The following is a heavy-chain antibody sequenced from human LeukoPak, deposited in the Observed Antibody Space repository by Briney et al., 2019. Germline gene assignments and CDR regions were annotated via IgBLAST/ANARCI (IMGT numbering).Heavy chain of an antibody. Sequence: VASVKVSCKASGYTFTSYAMHWVRQAPGQGLEWMGWISAYNGNTNYAQKLQGRVTMTTDTSTSTAYMELRSLRSDDTAVYHCARDGRFGELSDYWGQGTLVTVSS. CDR1: GYTFTSYA. D-gene: IGHD3-10*01. CDR2: ISAYNGNT. J-gene: IGHJ4*02. CDR3: ARDGRFGELSDY. V-gene: IGHV1-18*01.